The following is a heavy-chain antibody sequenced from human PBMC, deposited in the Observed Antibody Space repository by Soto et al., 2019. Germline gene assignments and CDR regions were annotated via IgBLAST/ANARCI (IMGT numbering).Heavy chain of an antibody. CDR3: ARGHDYGGNSDAFDV. Sequence: QVHLVQSGAEVKKPGSSVKVSCKYSGGTFRTESINWVRQAPGQGPEWMGGILPFFGTADYAPRFQGRVTVTADGAPTTAYMELSSLTSQDTAVYFCARGHDYGGNSDAFDVCGQGTMVPVSS. J-gene: IGHJ3*01. CDR2: ILPFFGTA. V-gene: IGHV1-69*13. CDR1: GGTFRTES. D-gene: IGHD4-17*01.